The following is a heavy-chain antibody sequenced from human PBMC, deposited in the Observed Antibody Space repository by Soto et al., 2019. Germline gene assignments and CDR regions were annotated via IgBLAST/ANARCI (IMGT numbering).Heavy chain of an antibody. CDR2: IYYSGGT. J-gene: IGHJ3*02. Sequence: SETLSLTCVVSGGSISNSNWWSWVRQAPGKGLEWIGSIYYSGGTYYNPSLKSRVTISADTSKNQFSLKLNSVAAADTAIYYWARQVTGLMGYAYDIWGQGTMVTVSS. CDR1: GGSISNSNW. V-gene: IGHV4-4*02. D-gene: IGHD2-8*02. CDR3: ARQVTGLMGYAYDI.